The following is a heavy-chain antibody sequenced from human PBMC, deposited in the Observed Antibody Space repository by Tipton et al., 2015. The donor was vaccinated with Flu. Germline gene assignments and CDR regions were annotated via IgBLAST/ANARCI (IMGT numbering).Heavy chain of an antibody. CDR3: ARGTSNWFDP. CDR1: GGSFSGYY. V-gene: IGHV4-34*01. Sequence: TLSLTCAVYGGSFSGYYWSWIRQPPGKGLEWIGEINHSGSTNYNPSLKSRVTISVDTSKNQFSLKLSSVTAADTAVYYCARGTSNWFDPWGQGTLVTVSS. J-gene: IGHJ5*02. CDR2: INHSGST.